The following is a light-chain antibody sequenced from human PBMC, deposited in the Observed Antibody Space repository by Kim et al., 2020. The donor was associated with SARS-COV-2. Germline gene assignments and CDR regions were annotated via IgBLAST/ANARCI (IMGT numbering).Light chain of an antibody. J-gene: IGLJ3*02. CDR1: NIGSKS. CDR3: QVWDSSSDHRV. Sequence: SYELTQPPSVSVAPGKTARITCGGNNIGSKSVHWYQQKPGQAPVLVIYYDSDRPSGIPERSSGSNSGNTATLTISRVEAGEEADYYCQVWDSSSDHRVFGGGTKLTVL. CDR2: YDS. V-gene: IGLV3-21*04.